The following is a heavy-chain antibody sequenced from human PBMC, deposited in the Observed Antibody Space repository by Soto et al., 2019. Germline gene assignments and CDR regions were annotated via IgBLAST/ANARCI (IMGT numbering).Heavy chain of an antibody. Sequence: SETLSLTCTVSGGSIGGYCWSWIRQPPGKGLEWIGYIYYSGSTNYNPSLKSRVTISIDTSKNQFSLKLSSVTAADTAVYYCARTYYDFWSGYWRWFDPWGQGTLVTVSS. CDR1: GGSIGGYC. V-gene: IGHV4-59*01. J-gene: IGHJ5*02. CDR2: IYYSGST. CDR3: ARTYYDFWSGYWRWFDP. D-gene: IGHD3-3*01.